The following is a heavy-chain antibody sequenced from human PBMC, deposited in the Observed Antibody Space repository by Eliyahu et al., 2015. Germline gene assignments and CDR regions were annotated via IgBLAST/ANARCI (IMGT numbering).Heavy chain of an antibody. V-gene: IGHV1-18*01. CDR2: ITAYNGDT. CDR1: XYTFSSYG. CDR3: ARLQGAHGGTLDY. D-gene: IGHD3-16*01. Sequence: QVQLVQSGAEVKKPGASVKVSCKAXXYTFSSYGFSWVRQAPRQGLEWMGWITAYNGDTNYAQKLQGRVTMTTDTSTSTTYMELRSLRSDDTAVYYCARLQGAHGGTLDYWGQGTLVTVSS. J-gene: IGHJ4*02.